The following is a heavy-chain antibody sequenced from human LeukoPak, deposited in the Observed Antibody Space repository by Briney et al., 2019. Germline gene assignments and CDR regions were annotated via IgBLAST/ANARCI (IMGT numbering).Heavy chain of an antibody. CDR2: IYRSGST. J-gene: IGHJ4*02. D-gene: IGHD3-22*01. V-gene: IGHV4-38-2*01. CDR1: GYSISSDYY. Sequence: SETLSLTCAVAGYSISSDYYWGWIRQPPGKGLEWIGSIYRSGSTYYNPSLKSRVTISVDTSKNQFSLKMSSVTAADTAVYYCARLVYYDSSGYYFYFDFWGQGTLVTVSS. CDR3: ARLVYYDSSGYYFYFDF.